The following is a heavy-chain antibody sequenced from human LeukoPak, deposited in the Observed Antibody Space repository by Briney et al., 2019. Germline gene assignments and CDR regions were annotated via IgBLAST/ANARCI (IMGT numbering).Heavy chain of an antibody. J-gene: IGHJ3*02. D-gene: IGHD2-15*01. V-gene: IGHV1-18*01. CDR1: GYTFTSYG. CDR2: ISAYNGNT. CDR3: ARDIGCSGGSCYSGVVAFDI. Sequence: EASVKVSCKASGYTFTSYGISWVRQTPGQGLEWMGWISAYNGNTNYAQKLQGRVTMTTDTSTSTAYMELRSLRSDDTAVYYCARDIGCSGGSCYSGVVAFDIWGQGTMVTVSS.